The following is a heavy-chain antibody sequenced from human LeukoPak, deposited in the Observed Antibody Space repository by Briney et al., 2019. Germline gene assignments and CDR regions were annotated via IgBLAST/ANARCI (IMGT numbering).Heavy chain of an antibody. Sequence: SETLSLTCAVYGGSFSGYYWSWIRQPPGKGLEWIGEINHSGSTNYNPPLKSRVTISVDTSKNQFSLKLSSVTAADTAVYYCARGLISGSYSRSLDYWGQGTLVTVSS. CDR1: GGSFSGYY. CDR2: INHSGST. J-gene: IGHJ4*02. D-gene: IGHD1-26*01. CDR3: ARGLISGSYSRSLDY. V-gene: IGHV4-34*01.